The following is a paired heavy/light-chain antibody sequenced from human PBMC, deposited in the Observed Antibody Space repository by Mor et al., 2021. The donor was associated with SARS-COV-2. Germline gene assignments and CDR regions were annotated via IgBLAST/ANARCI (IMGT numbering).Light chain of an antibody. V-gene: IGKV3-15*01. CDR2: GAS. J-gene: IGKJ1*01. CDR1: QSVSSN. Sequence: EIVMTQSPATLSVSPGERATLSCRASQSVSSNLAWYQQKPGQAPRLFMYGASTRATGVPDRFSGSGSGTEFTLTISSLQSEDFAVYYCQQYNKRPRTFGQGTKVEVK. CDR3: QQYNKRPRT.
Heavy chain of an antibody. V-gene: IGHV3-9*01. CDR2: ISWNSGFI. CDR1: GFTFDDYA. CDR3: AKEKSVGAIPYYFDY. Sequence: EVQLVESGGGLVQPGRSLRLSCATSGFTFDDYAMHWVRQAPKKGLEWVSGISWNSGFIAYADSVKGRFTISRDNATNSLYLQMNSLRAEDTAFYYCAKEKSVGAIPYYFDYWGQGTLVTVSS. D-gene: IGHD1-26*01. J-gene: IGHJ4*02.